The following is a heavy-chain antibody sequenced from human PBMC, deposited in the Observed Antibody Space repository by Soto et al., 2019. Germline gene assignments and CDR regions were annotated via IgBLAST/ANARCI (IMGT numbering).Heavy chain of an antibody. D-gene: IGHD2-2*01. J-gene: IGHJ5*02. CDR3: ARSAKINCSSTSCYSPINWFDH. Sequence: TSETLSLTCAVYGGSFSGYYWSWIRQPPGKGLEWIGEINHSGSTNYNPSLKSRVTISVDTSKNQFSLRLSSVTAADTAVYYCARSAKINCSSTSCYSPINWFDHWGQGTLVTVSS. V-gene: IGHV4-34*01. CDR1: GGSFSGYY. CDR2: INHSGST.